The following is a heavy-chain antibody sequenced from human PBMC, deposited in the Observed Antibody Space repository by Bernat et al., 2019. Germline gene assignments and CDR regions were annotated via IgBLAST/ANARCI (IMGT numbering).Heavy chain of an antibody. CDR2: IYYSGST. V-gene: IGHV4-39*01. D-gene: IGHD3-16*01. CDR1: GGSISSSSYY. CDR3: ASSDPFGGVFNWFDP. J-gene: IGHJ5*02. Sequence: QLQLQESGPGLVKPSETLSLTCTVSGGSISSSSYYWGWIRQPPGKGLEWIGNIYYSGSTYYNPSLKSRVTISVDTSKNQFSLKLSSVTAADTAVYYCASSDPFGGVFNWFDPWGQGTLVTVSS.